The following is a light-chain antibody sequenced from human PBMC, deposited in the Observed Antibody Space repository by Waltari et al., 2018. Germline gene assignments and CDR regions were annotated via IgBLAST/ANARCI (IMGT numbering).Light chain of an antibody. V-gene: IGKV4-1*01. J-gene: IGKJ1*01. CDR3: QQYYSTPRT. CDR1: QSVLSSSNNKNY. CDR2: WAS. Sequence: DIVMTQSPDSLAVSLGERAPINCNSSQSVLSSSNNKNYLAWYQQKPGQPPKLLIYWASTRESGVPDRFSGSGSGTDFTLTISSLQAEDVAVYYCQQYYSTPRTFGQGTKVEIK.